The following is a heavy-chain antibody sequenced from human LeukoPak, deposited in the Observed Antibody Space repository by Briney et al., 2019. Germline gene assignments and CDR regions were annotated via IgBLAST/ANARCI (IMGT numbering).Heavy chain of an antibody. CDR2: ITAHNGNT. D-gene: IGHD3-10*01. Sequence: ASVKVSCKASGYTFTSYGISWVRQAPGQGLEWMGWITAHNGNTNYAQNLQGRVTLTTDTSTSTAYMELRSLRSDDTAVYYCARTLVRGVIDYWGQGTLVTVSS. CDR1: GYTFTSYG. J-gene: IGHJ4*02. V-gene: IGHV1-18*01. CDR3: ARTLVRGVIDY.